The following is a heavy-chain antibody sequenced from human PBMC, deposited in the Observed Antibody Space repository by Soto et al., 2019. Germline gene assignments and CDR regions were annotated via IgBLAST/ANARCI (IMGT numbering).Heavy chain of an antibody. D-gene: IGHD5-18*01. CDR1: GGTFSSYA. J-gene: IGHJ5*02. V-gene: IGHV1-69*13. Sequence: SVKVSGKASGGTFSSYAMSWVRQAPGQGLEWMGGIIPIFGTANYAQKFQGRVTITADESTSTAYMELSSLRSEDTAVYYCARDRFSVDTAMVTGFSWFDPWGQGTLVTVSS. CDR2: IIPIFGTA. CDR3: ARDRFSVDTAMVTGFSWFDP.